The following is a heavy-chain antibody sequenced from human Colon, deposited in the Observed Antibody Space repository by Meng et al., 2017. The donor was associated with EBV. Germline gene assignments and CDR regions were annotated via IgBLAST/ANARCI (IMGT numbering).Heavy chain of an antibody. V-gene: IGHV1-18*01. J-gene: IGHJ4*02. CDR3: ATGVADFEY. CDR1: DYTFTGYG. CDR2: LGAHDGDT. D-gene: IGHD6-19*01. Sequence: QVPPVQAGPGVTKPGASVKVSCKASDYTFTGYGVSWVRQAPGQGLEWMAWLGAHDGDTSHAPKFQGRVTMTRNISKSTAYMDLSSLRSEDTAVYYCATGVADFEYWGQGTLVTVSS.